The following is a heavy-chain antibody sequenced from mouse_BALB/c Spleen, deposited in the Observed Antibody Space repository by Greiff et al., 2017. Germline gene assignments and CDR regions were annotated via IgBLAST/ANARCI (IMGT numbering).Heavy chain of an antibody. V-gene: IGHV5-17*02. CDR3: ARRRDNYDAMDY. CDR2: ISSGSSTI. D-gene: IGHD1-3*01. J-gene: IGHJ4*01. CDR1: GFTFSSFG. Sequence: EVKVVESGGGLVQPGGSRKLSCAASGFTFSSFGMHWVRQAPEKGLEWVAYISSGSSTIYYADTVKGRFTISRDNPKNTLFLQMTSLRSEDTAMYYCARRRDNYDAMDYWGQGTSVTVSS.